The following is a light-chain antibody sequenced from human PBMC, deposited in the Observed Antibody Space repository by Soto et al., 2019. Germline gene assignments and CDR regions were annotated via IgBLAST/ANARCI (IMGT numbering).Light chain of an antibody. CDR1: SSNIEGNP. J-gene: IGLJ7*01. V-gene: IGLV1-44*01. Sequence: QSVLTQPPSLSGTPGQTVTISCSGSSSNIEGNPVPWYQHLPGTAPKLLIYIDDNRPSGIPDRFSGSKSGTSASLAISGLQSEDEADYYCATWDDDLNAAVFGGGTQLTVL. CDR3: ATWDDDLNAAV. CDR2: IDD.